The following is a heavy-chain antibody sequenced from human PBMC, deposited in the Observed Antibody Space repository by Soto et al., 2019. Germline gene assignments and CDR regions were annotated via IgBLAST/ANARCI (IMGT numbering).Heavy chain of an antibody. CDR2: MNPNSGNT. Sequence: QVQLVQSGAEVKKPGASVKVSCKASGYTFTSYDINWVRQATGQGLEWMGWMNPNSGNTGYAQKFKGRVTMTRNTSISTAYMELSSLRSEDTAVYYCARGGKPTPDYYYYYGMDVWGQGTTVTVSS. CDR3: ARGGKPTPDYYYYYGMDV. V-gene: IGHV1-8*01. CDR1: GYTFTSYD. D-gene: IGHD2-15*01. J-gene: IGHJ6*02.